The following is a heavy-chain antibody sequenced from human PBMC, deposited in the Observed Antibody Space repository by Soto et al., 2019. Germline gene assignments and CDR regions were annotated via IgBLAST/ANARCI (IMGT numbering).Heavy chain of an antibody. CDR2: LSPDGRST. CDR3: ARPLTNYGDFVVPVDY. D-gene: IGHD4-17*01. V-gene: IGHV3-74*01. Sequence: EVQLVESGGGLVQPGGSLRLSCAASGFTFSDYWMHWLRQAPGTGLVWVSRLSPDGRSTSYADSVKGRFTISRDNAKNTLYLQMNRLRAEDTAVYYCARPLTNYGDFVVPVDYWGQGALVTVSS. J-gene: IGHJ4*02. CDR1: GFTFSDYW.